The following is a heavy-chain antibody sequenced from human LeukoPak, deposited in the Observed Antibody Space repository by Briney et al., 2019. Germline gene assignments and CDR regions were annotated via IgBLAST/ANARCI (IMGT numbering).Heavy chain of an antibody. V-gene: IGHV4-59*01. Sequence: SETLSLTCTVSGGSISSYYWSWIRQPPGKGLEWIGYIYYSGSTNYNPSLKNRVTMSTDTSKNQLSLKLTSVTAADTAIYYCATRSQAGYYYGMDVWGQGTAVTVSS. CDR3: ATRSQAGYYYGMDV. J-gene: IGHJ6*02. CDR1: GGSISSYY. CDR2: IYYSGST.